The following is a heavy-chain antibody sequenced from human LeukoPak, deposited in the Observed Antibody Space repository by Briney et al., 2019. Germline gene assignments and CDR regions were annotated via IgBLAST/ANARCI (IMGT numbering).Heavy chain of an antibody. CDR3: AAPGDSSGYSPYYYYYMDV. CDR1: GGSISSSSYY. D-gene: IGHD3-22*01. J-gene: IGHJ6*03. CDR2: IYYSGST. V-gene: IGHV4-39*01. Sequence: SETLCLTCAVSGGSISSSSYYWGWIRQPPGEGVGWMVSIYYSGSTYYNPSLKSRVTICVDTPKNQFSLKLSSVTAADTAVYYCAAPGDSSGYSPYYYYYMDVWGKGTTATVSS.